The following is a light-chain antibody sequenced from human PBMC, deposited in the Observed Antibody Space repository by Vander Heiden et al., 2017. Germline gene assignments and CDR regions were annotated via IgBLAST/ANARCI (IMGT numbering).Light chain of an antibody. CDR1: RSINNY. CDR2: DAS. CDR3: QQRYNWPPVT. J-gene: IGKJ3*01. V-gene: IGKV3-11*01. Sequence: EIVLTQFPATLSLSQGERATLSCRASRSINNYLAWYQQNPGQAPRLRIYDASNRATGIPARFSGSGSGTDFSLTISSLEPEDFAVYYCQQRYNWPPVTFGPGTKVDIK.